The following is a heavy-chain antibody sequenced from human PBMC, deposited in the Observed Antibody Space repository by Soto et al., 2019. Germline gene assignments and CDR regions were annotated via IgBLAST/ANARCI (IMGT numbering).Heavy chain of an antibody. Sequence: QVQLQESGPGLVKASQTLSLNCTVSGDPVGSGDFYWTWMRQTPGWGLEWHGNIYHSGTTSYNQSLGSRIAISIDTSKNVFSLSLASVTVADTAVYFCARDLLVFDSSGFHFWGRGILVSVAS. CDR3: ARDLLVFDSSGFHF. CDR2: IYHSGTT. J-gene: IGHJ5*01. D-gene: IGHD3-22*01. CDR1: GDPVGSGDFY. V-gene: IGHV4-30-4*01.